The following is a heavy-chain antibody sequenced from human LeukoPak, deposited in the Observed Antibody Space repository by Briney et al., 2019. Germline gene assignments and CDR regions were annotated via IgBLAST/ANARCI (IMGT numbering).Heavy chain of an antibody. CDR3: ARDRVGDYDSSGYYYSDAFDI. D-gene: IGHD3-22*01. Sequence: ASVKVSCKASGYTFTSYYMHWVRRAPGQGLEWMGIINPSGGSTSYAQKFQGRVTMTRDTSTSTVYMELSSLRSEDTAVYYCARDRVGDYDSSGYYYSDAFDIWGQGTMVTVSS. J-gene: IGHJ3*02. CDR1: GYTFTSYY. V-gene: IGHV1-46*01. CDR2: INPSGGST.